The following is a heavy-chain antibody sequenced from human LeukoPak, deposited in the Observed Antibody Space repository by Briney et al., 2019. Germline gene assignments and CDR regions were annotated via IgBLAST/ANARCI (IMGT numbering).Heavy chain of an antibody. CDR1: GFTFSSYE. V-gene: IGHV3-48*03. J-gene: IGHJ4*02. Sequence: GGSLRLSCAASGFTFSSYEMNWVRQAPGKGLVWVSYISSSGSTIYYADSVKGRFTISRDNAKNSLYLQMNSLRAEDTAVYYCARGTLYYYDSSGYKDYWGQGTLVTVSS. CDR3: ARGTLYYYDSSGYKDY. CDR2: ISSSGSTI. D-gene: IGHD3-22*01.